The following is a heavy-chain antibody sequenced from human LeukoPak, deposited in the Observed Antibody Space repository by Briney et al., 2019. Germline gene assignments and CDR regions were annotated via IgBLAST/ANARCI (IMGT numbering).Heavy chain of an antibody. CDR1: GFTFSTYP. CDR2: ISGSGANT. CDR3: AKERPQTTSFDY. V-gene: IGHV3-23*01. J-gene: IGHJ4*02. D-gene: IGHD2/OR15-2a*01. Sequence: PGGSLRLSCAASGFTFSTYPMNWVRQAPGKGLEWVSTISGSGANTYYADSVKGRFTISRDNSKNTLYLQMNSLTAEDTAIYYCAKERPQTTSFDYWGQGTLVTLSS.